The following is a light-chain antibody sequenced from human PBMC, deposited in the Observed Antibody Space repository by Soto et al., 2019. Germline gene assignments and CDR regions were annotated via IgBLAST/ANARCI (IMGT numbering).Light chain of an antibody. CDR2: GAS. CDR3: QQFGSSPLFT. CDR1: QSVSSSY. V-gene: IGKV3-20*01. Sequence: EIVLTQSPGTLSLCPGERATLSCRASQSVSSSYLAWYQQKPGQAPRLLIHGASSRATGIADRFSGSGSGTDFTLTISRLEPEDFAVYYCQQFGSSPLFTFGPGTKVDVK. J-gene: IGKJ3*01.